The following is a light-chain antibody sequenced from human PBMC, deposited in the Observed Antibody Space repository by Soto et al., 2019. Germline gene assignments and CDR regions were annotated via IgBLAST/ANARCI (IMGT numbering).Light chain of an antibody. CDR1: QDIGPY. Sequence: DIQMTQSPSSLSASVGDRVTITCRASQDIGPYLAWYQQKSGRVPELLIYSASTLQSGVPSRFSGSGSGSDCSLTSSGLQPEDAATYYWQKYDSGPRTFGGGTKVEI. CDR2: SAS. J-gene: IGKJ4*01. V-gene: IGKV1-27*01. CDR3: QKYDSGPRT.